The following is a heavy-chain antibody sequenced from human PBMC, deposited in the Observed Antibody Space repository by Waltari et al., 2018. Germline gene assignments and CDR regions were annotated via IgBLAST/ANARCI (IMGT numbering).Heavy chain of an antibody. CDR1: GFTFSSYG. CDR3: AKDQMATSSFDY. V-gene: IGHV3-30*02. J-gene: IGHJ4*02. Sequence: QVQLVESGGGVVQPGGSLRLSCAASGFTFSSYGMHWVRQAPGKGLGWVAFIRYDGSNKYYADSVKGRFTISRDNSKNTLYLQMNSLRAEDTAVYYCAKDQMATSSFDYWGQGTLVTVSS. CDR2: IRYDGSNK. D-gene: IGHD5-12*01.